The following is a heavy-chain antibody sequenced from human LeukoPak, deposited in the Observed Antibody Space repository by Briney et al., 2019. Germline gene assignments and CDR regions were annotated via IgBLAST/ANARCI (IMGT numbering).Heavy chain of an antibody. D-gene: IGHD6-6*01. CDR3: ARDSIAARLSWFDP. V-gene: IGHV4-4*07. J-gene: IGHJ5*02. Sequence: KASETLSLTCTVSGGSISSYYWSWLRQPAGKGLEWIGRIYTSGSTNYNPSLKSRVTMSVDTSKNQFSLKLSSVTAADTAVYYCARDSIAARLSWFDPWGQGTLVTVSS. CDR1: GGSISSYY. CDR2: IYTSGST.